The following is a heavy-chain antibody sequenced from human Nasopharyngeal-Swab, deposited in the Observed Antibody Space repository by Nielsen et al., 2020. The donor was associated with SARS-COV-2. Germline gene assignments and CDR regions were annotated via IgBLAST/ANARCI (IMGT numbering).Heavy chain of an antibody. CDR3: ARGPYSRSSLWVH. D-gene: IGHD6-6*01. CDR2: IYSTEIT. V-gene: IGHV4-59*11. CDR1: GGSIVSHY. Sequence: SETLSLTCTVSGGSIVSHYWNWIRLSPGKGLEWIGYIYSTEITKYNPSLGSRVTMSGDTSKNQVYLKLKSLTAADMAVYYCARGPYSRSSLWVHWGQGTLVTVSS. J-gene: IGHJ4*02.